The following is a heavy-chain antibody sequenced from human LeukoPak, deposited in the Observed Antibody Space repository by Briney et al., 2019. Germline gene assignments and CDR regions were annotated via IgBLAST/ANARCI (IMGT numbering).Heavy chain of an antibody. D-gene: IGHD1-1*01. CDR3: ARSGRYNWNDNWSDP. J-gene: IGHJ5*02. V-gene: IGHV3-7*03. CDR2: IKQDGSEK. CDR1: GFTFSSYW. Sequence: GGSLRLSCAASGFTFSSYWMSWVRQAPGKGREGVANIKQDGSEKYYVDSVKGRFTISRDNAKNSLYLQMNSLRAEGTAVYYCARSGRYNWNDNWSDPWGQGTLVTVSS.